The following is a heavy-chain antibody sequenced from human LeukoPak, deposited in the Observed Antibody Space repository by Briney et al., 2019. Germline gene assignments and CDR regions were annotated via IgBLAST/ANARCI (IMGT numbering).Heavy chain of an antibody. V-gene: IGHV3-23*01. D-gene: IGHD6-19*01. CDR1: GFTFSSSS. CDR2: ISGSGRGGRT. J-gene: IGHJ4*02. CDR3: AKAGGWPLDY. Sequence: GSLRLSCAASGFTFSSSSMSWVRQAPGKGLEWISGISGSGRGGRTYYADSVKGRFTISRDDSRNTLYLHMNSLRAEDTAVFYCAKAGGWPLDYWGQGTLVTVSS.